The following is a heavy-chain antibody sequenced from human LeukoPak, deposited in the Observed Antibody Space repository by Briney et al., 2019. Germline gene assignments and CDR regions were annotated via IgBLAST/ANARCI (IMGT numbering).Heavy chain of an antibody. Sequence: GGSLRLSCAASGFTFSSYWMHWVRQAPGKGLVWVSRINTDGSSTSYADSVKGRFSISRDNAKNTLYLQMNSLRAEDTAVYYCAKDSNYYGSGNAFDIWGQGTMVTVSS. J-gene: IGHJ3*02. V-gene: IGHV3-74*01. CDR3: AKDSNYYGSGNAFDI. CDR1: GFTFSSYW. CDR2: INTDGSST. D-gene: IGHD3-10*01.